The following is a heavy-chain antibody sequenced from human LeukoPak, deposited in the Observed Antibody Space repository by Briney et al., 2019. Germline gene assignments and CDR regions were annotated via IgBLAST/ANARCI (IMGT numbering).Heavy chain of an antibody. V-gene: IGHV5-51*01. J-gene: IGHJ4*02. D-gene: IGHD1-26*01. CDR3: ARRSGVHRGSYYLEGSYNFDY. CDR2: IYPGDSDT. Sequence: GASLKISCKGSGYSFTSYWIGWVRQMPGKGLEWMGIIYPGDSDTRYSPSFQGQVTISADKSISTAYLQWSSLKASDTAMYYCARRSGVHRGSYYLEGSYNFDYWGQGTLVTVSS. CDR1: GYSFTSYW.